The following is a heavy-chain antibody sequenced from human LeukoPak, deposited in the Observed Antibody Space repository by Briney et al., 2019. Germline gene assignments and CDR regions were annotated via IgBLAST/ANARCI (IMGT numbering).Heavy chain of an antibody. CDR2: ISGHGGTT. CDR1: GFSFGAYA. V-gene: IGHV3-43*02. J-gene: IGHJ3*02. Sequence: GGSLRLSCVASGFSFGAYAMHWVRQAPGKGLEWVSFISGHGGTTSYIASLKGRFVISRDNSNNSLYLEMNSLRTEDTAVYFCAKLEAVPDHWTHAFDIWGQGTMVTVSS. CDR3: AKLEAVPDHWTHAFDI. D-gene: IGHD1-1*01.